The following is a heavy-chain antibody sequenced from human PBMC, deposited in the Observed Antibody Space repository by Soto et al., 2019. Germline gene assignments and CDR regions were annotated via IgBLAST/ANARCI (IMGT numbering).Heavy chain of an antibody. CDR1: GFTFSNAW. J-gene: IGHJ4*02. V-gene: IGHV3-15*07. Sequence: EVQLVESGGGLVKPGGSLRLSCAASGFTFSNAWMNWVRQAPGKGLEWVGRIKSKTDGGTTDYAAPVKGRFTISRYDSKNTLYLQMNSLKTEDTAVYYCTTAPRGRYCSGGSCYLNNFDYWGQGTLVTVSS. CDR2: IKSKTDGGTT. CDR3: TTAPRGRYCSGGSCYLNNFDY. D-gene: IGHD2-15*01.